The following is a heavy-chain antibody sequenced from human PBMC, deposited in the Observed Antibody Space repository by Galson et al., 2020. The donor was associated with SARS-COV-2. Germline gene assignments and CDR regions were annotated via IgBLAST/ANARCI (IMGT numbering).Heavy chain of an antibody. CDR3: ARSRNYDFWSGYHSVGDV. D-gene: IGHD3-3*01. CDR1: GYTFTNHG. V-gene: IGHV1-18*04. J-gene: IGHJ6*04. CDR2: ITAYNGNT. Sequence: GESLKISCKASGYTFTNHGVCWVRQAPGQGLEWMGWITAYNGNTNYAPKFQGRLTMTTDTSTTTAYMELRSLTSDDTAVYYCARSRNYDFWSGYHSVGDVWGKGTTVTVSS.